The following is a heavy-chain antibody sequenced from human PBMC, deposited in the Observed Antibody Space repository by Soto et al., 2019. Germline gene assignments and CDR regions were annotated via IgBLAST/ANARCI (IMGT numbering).Heavy chain of an antibody. Sequence: QVQLHQWGAGLLKPSETLSLTCAVYGGSFTTYYWSWIRQSPGKGLEWIGEINNSGFTNYNPSLESRVTTSVDTSKTQFSLKLRSVTAADTAIYYCARRYCSDSYCSYFDYWGRGTLVSVSS. CDR3: ARRYCSDSYCSYFDY. CDR2: INNSGFT. J-gene: IGHJ4*02. CDR1: GGSFTTYY. D-gene: IGHD2-15*01. V-gene: IGHV4-34*01.